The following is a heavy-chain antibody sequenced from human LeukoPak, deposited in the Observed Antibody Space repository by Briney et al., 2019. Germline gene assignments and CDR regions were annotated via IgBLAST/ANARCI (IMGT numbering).Heavy chain of an antibody. D-gene: IGHD1-14*01. Sequence: SETLSLTCTVSGGSISGGGYYWSWTRQHPGKGLEWIGYIYYSGSTYYNPSLKSRVTISVDTSKNQFSLKLSSVTAADTAVYYCARDQEVSGSFDIWGQGTMVTVSS. CDR2: IYYSGST. CDR3: ARDQEVSGSFDI. V-gene: IGHV4-31*03. CDR1: GGSISGGGYY. J-gene: IGHJ3*02.